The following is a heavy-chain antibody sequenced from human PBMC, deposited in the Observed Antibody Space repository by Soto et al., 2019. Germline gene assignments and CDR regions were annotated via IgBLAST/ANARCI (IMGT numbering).Heavy chain of an antibody. Sequence: QVQLVQSGAEVRKPGSSVKVSCKVSGGSFISYAISWVRQAPGQGLEWVGGIVPMFGRGNHAQKFQGRVTITADKSTSTAYMELSSLRSEDTAVYYCARLLVLDYYYGMDVWGQGTTVTVSS. CDR1: GGSFISYA. V-gene: IGHV1-69*14. J-gene: IGHJ6*02. CDR2: IVPMFGRG. D-gene: IGHD6-13*01. CDR3: ARLLVLDYYYGMDV.